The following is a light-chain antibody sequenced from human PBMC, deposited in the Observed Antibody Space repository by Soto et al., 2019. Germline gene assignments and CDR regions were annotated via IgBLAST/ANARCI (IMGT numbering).Light chain of an antibody. CDR3: QQYNNWPPYT. CDR2: GAS. Sequence: EIVMTQSPVTLSVSPGERATLSCRASRSVSSNLAWYQQKPGQAPRLLMYGASTRATGIPARFSGSGSGTEFTLTISSLQSEDFAVYYCQQYNNWPPYTFGQGTKLEIK. J-gene: IGKJ2*01. V-gene: IGKV3-15*01. CDR1: RSVSSN.